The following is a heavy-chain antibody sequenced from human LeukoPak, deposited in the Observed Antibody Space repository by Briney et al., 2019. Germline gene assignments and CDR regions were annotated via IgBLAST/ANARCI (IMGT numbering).Heavy chain of an antibody. CDR1: GGSISSYY. J-gene: IGHJ4*02. V-gene: IGHV4-59*08. CDR2: IYYSGST. Sequence: SETLSLTCTIYGGSISSYYWSWIRQPPGKGLEWIGYIYYSGSTDYNSSLKSRVTISIDTSKNQFYLKLSSVTAADTAVYYCARSTPTVLYFDYWGQGTLVTVSS. D-gene: IGHD2-8*01. CDR3: ARSTPTVLYFDY.